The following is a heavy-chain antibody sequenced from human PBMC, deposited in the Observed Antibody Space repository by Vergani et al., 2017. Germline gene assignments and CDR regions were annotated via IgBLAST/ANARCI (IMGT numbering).Heavy chain of an antibody. J-gene: IGHJ4*02. CDR3: AREPPLTGFFDY. CDR2: LSPDGFST. D-gene: IGHD3-9*01. Sequence: QVQLVRSGAEVGKPGASVKISCKASGYTFTAYYIHWVRQAPEQGLEWVGVLSPDGFSTFYAQKFQGRVTITRDTSTSTVYVEVTSLSSDDTAVYYCAREPPLTGFFDYWGQGTLVTVSS. CDR1: GYTFTAYY. V-gene: IGHV1-46*03.